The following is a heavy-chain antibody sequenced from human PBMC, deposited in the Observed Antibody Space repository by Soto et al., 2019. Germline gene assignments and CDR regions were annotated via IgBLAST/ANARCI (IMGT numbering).Heavy chain of an antibody. CDR2: IDPSDSYT. V-gene: IGHV5-10-1*01. Sequence: GESLKISCKGSGYSFTSYWISWVRQMPGKGLEWMGRIDPSDSYTNYSPSFQGHVTISADKSISTAYLQWSSLKASDTAMYYCASHPATAEDDDYWGQGTLVTVSS. CDR1: GYSFTSYW. D-gene: IGHD2-15*01. CDR3: ASHPATAEDDDY. J-gene: IGHJ4*02.